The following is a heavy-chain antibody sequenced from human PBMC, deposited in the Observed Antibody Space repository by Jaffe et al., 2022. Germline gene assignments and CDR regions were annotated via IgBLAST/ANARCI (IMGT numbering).Heavy chain of an antibody. J-gene: IGHJ4*02. CDR2: IRSKAYGGTT. Sequence: EVQLVESGGGLVQPGRSLRLSCTASGFTFGDYAMSWVRQAPGKGLEWVGFIRSKAYGGTTEYAASVKGRFTISRDDSKSIAYLQMNSLKTEDTAVYYCTGRDYYDSSGYVYWGQGTLVTVSS. CDR3: TGRDYYDSSGYVY. CDR1: GFTFGDYA. D-gene: IGHD3-22*01. V-gene: IGHV3-49*04.